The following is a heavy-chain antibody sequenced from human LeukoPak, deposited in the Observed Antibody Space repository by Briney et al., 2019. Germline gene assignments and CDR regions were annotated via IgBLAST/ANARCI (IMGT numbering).Heavy chain of an antibody. D-gene: IGHD3-9*01. CDR2: INSDGSST. J-gene: IGHJ4*02. Sequence: GGSLRLSCAASGFTFSSYWMHWVRQAPGKGLVWVSRINSDGSSTSYADSVTGRFTISRDNAKNTLYLQMNSLRAEDTAVYYCAREGYDILTGYTMNWGQGTLVTVSS. V-gene: IGHV3-74*01. CDR3: AREGYDILTGYTMN. CDR1: GFTFSSYW.